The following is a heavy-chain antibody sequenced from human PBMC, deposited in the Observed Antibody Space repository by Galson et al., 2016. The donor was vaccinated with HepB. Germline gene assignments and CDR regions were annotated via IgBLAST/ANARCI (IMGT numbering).Heavy chain of an antibody. D-gene: IGHD3-3*01. V-gene: IGHV3-30*04. CDR3: ARDGDDFWSGYPGGYKWFDP. J-gene: IGHJ5*02. CDR2: IAFDGSHK. Sequence: SLRLSCAASGFTFSSYAMHWVRQAPGKGLEWVAVIAFDGSHKNYADSVKGRFSLSRDNSKNTLYLQMNSLRAEDTAVYYCARDGDDFWSGYPGGYKWFDPWGQRTLVTASS. CDR1: GFTFSSYA.